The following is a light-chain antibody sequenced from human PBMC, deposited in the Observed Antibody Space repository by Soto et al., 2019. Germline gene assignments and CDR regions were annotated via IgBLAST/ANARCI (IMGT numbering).Light chain of an antibody. CDR2: DAS. Sequence: EIVLTQSPATLSLSPGERATLSCRASQSVSSDLAGYQQKPGQATRLLIYDASNRATGIPARLSGSGSGTNFTLTINSLAPDDVPVYYCQGRSNWGTFGQGTKLEIK. CDR3: QGRSNWGT. CDR1: QSVSSD. V-gene: IGKV3-11*01. J-gene: IGKJ2*02.